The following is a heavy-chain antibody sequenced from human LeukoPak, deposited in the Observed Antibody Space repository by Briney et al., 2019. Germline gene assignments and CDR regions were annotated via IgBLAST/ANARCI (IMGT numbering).Heavy chain of an antibody. V-gene: IGHV3-23*01. CDR2: ISGSGGST. CDR1: GFTFSSYA. J-gene: IGHJ4*02. Sequence: PGGSLRLSCAASGFTFSSYAMSWVRQAPGKGLEWVSAISGSGGSTYCADSVKGRFTISRDNSKNTLYLQMNSLRAEDTAVYYCAKSQAAVSGPYDYWGQGTLVTVSS. CDR3: AKSQAAVSGPYDY. D-gene: IGHD5-12*01.